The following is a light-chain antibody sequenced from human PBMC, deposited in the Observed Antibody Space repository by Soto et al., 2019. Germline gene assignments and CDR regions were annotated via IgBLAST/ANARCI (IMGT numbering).Light chain of an antibody. CDR2: EVS. V-gene: IGLV2-8*01. Sequence: QSVLTQPPSASGSPGQSVTISCTRTTSDVGGYNYVSWYQQHPGKVPKLMIYEVSKRPSGVPDRFSGSKSGNTASLTVSGLQAEDEADYYCSSYAGSNVYVFGTGTKVTVL. CDR1: TSDVGGYNY. CDR3: SSYAGSNVYV. J-gene: IGLJ1*01.